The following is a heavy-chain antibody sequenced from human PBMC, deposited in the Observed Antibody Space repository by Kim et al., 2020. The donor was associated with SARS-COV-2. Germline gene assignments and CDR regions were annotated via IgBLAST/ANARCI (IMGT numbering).Heavy chain of an antibody. CDR1: GGSISSSSYY. D-gene: IGHD5-12*01. CDR2: IYYSGST. V-gene: IGHV4-39*01. CDR3: ARHDPQWLRFENYFDY. Sequence: SETLSLTCTVSGGSISSSSYYWGWIRQPPGKGLEWIGRIYYSGSTHYNPSLKSRVTISVDTSKNQFSLKLSSVAAADTAMYYCARHDPQWLRFENYFDYWGQGTLVTVSS. J-gene: IGHJ4*02.